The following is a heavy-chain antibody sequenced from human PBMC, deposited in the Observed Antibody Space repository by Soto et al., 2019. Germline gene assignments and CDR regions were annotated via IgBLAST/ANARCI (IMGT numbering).Heavy chain of an antibody. Sequence: QLQLQESGPGLVKPSETLSLTCTVSGGSISSSSYYWGWIRQPPGKGLEWIGSIYYSGSTYYNPSLKSRGTISVDTSNNQISLRLSSVTAADTAVYYCARHRGQQLGFWFDPWGQGTLVTVSS. CDR1: GGSISSSSYY. V-gene: IGHV4-39*01. D-gene: IGHD6-13*01. CDR3: ARHRGQQLGFWFDP. J-gene: IGHJ5*02. CDR2: IYYSGST.